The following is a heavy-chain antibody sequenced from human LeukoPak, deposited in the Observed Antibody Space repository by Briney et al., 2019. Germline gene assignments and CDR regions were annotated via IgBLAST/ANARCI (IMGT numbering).Heavy chain of an antibody. CDR3: ARDTDYGAEVGFDY. V-gene: IGHV4-59*12. D-gene: IGHD4-17*01. CDR2: IYYSGSA. CDR1: GGSISSYY. Sequence: KASETLSLTCTVSGGSISSYYWSWIRQPPGKGLEWIGYIYYSGSANYNPSLKSRVTISVDTSKNQFSLKLSSVTAADTAVYYCARDTDYGAEVGFDYWGQGTLVTVSS. J-gene: IGHJ4*02.